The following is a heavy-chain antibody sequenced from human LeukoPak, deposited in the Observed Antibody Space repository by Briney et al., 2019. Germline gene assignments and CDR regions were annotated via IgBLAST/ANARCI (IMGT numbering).Heavy chain of an antibody. V-gene: IGHV3-21*01. CDR3: ARGTVSFLFFDY. CDR1: GFNLSSYS. J-gene: IGHJ4*02. D-gene: IGHD4-11*01. Sequence: GGSLRLSCADSGFNLSSYSMNWLRQAPGKGLEWVSSISSSSSYIYYADSVKGRFTISRDNAKNSLYLQMNSLRAEDTAVYYCARGTVSFLFFDYWGQGTLITVSS. CDR2: ISSSSSYI.